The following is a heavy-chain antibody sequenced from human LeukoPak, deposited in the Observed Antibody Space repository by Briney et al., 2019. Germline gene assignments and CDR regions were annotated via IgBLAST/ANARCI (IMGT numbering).Heavy chain of an antibody. CDR3: AKVPQPYCNIATCYLDS. CDR2: FDPEDGET. V-gene: IGHV1-24*01. Sequence: ASVKVSCKVSGYTLTELSMHWVRQAPGKGLEWMGGFDPEDGETIYAQKFQGRVTRTEDTSTDTAYMELSSLRSEDTAVYYCAKVPQPYCNIATCYLDSWGQGTLVTVSS. J-gene: IGHJ4*02. D-gene: IGHD2/OR15-2a*01. CDR1: GYTLTELS.